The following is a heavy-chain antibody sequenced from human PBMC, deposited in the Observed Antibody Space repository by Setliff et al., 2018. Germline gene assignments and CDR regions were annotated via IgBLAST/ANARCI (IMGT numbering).Heavy chain of an antibody. D-gene: IGHD1-26*01. CDR2: VDHSGST. CDR3: ARGVGATTRPLDY. V-gene: IGHV4-59*01. Sequence: SETLSLTCTISGGFTSSFYWSWIRQAPGKGLEWIGYVDHSGSTNFSPSLKSRGTISVDTSKTQVSLTLTSVTAADTAVYYCARGVGATTRPLDYWGQGTLVTVSS. J-gene: IGHJ4*02. CDR1: GGFTSSFY.